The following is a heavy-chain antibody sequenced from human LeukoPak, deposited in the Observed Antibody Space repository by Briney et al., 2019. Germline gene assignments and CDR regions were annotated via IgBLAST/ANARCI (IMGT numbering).Heavy chain of an antibody. D-gene: IGHD1/OR15-1a*01. J-gene: IGHJ4*02. V-gene: IGHV3-30*09. CDR1: GFTFRNYA. Sequence: GRSLRLSCAASGFTFRNYAMYWVRQAPGGGLEWAAVVSLDGNTTFYSDSVKGRFAISRDNSKNTLYLEMNSLRPEDTAVYYCARFRAATTRFDYWGQGTLVTVSS. CDR3: ARFRAATTRFDY. CDR2: VSLDGNTT.